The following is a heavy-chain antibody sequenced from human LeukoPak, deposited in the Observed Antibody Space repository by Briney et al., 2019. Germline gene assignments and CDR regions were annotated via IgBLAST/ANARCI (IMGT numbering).Heavy chain of an antibody. D-gene: IGHD6-13*01. CDR1: GGSISSYY. J-gene: IGHJ4*02. Sequence: PSETLSLTCTVSGGSISSYYWGWIRQPPGKGLEWIGSIYYSGSTYYNPSLKSRVTISVDTSKNQFSLKLSSVTAADTAVYYCAREGPRVSSSRLDYWGQGTLVTVSS. CDR2: IYYSGST. V-gene: IGHV4-39*07. CDR3: AREGPRVSSSRLDY.